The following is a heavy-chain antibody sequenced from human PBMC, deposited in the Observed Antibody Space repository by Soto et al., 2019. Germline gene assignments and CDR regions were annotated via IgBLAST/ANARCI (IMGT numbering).Heavy chain of an antibody. CDR1: GFTFSSYG. CDR2: ISYDASKD. Sequence: QVQLVESGGVVQPGRSLRLSCAASGFTFSSYGMHWVRRAPGKGLEWVALISYDASKDYYADSVKGRFTISRDNSQNTLFLQMNSLRAEDAAVYYCAKDLYSIAVAGAPVDSWGQGTLVIVSS. J-gene: IGHJ4*02. V-gene: IGHV3-30*18. D-gene: IGHD6-19*01. CDR3: AKDLYSIAVAGAPVDS.